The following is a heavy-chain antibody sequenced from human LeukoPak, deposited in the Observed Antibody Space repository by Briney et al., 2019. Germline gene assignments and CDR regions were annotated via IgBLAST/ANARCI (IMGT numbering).Heavy chain of an antibody. Sequence: PGGCLRLSCAASGFTFSDYYMSWIRQAPGKGLEWVSYISSSGSTIYYADSVKGRFTISRDNAKNSLYLQMNSLRAEDTAVYYCARASATGFGYFQHWGQGTLVTVSS. V-gene: IGHV3-11*01. CDR1: GFTFSDYY. D-gene: IGHD3-9*01. CDR2: ISSSGSTI. CDR3: ARASATGFGYFQH. J-gene: IGHJ1*01.